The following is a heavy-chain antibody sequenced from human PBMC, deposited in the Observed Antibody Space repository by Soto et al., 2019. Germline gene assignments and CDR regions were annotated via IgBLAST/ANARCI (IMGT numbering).Heavy chain of an antibody. CDR2: ISGSGGST. CDR3: AKDRFPGPTIINWFDP. D-gene: IGHD3-10*01. Sequence: PGGSLRLSFAASGLTFSSSAMSWACQAQGKGLEWVSAISGSGGSTYYADSVKGRFTISRDNSKNTLYLQMNSLRAEDTAVYYCAKDRFPGPTIINWFDPWGQGTLVTVSS. J-gene: IGHJ5*02. CDR1: GLTFSSSA. V-gene: IGHV3-23*01.